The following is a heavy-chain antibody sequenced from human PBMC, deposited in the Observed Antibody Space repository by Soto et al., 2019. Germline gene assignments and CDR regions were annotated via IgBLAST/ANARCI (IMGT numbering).Heavy chain of an antibody. CDR1: GYTFTSYA. CDR2: INAGNGNT. Sequence: GASVKVSCKASGYTFTSYAMHWVRQAPGQRLEWMGWINAGNGNTKYSQKFQGRVTITRDTSASTAYMELSSLRSEDTAVYYCARTHSSGSKYTNSEKYFQHWGQGTLVTVSS. CDR3: ARTHSSGSKYTNSEKYFQH. V-gene: IGHV1-3*01. J-gene: IGHJ1*01. D-gene: IGHD6-19*01.